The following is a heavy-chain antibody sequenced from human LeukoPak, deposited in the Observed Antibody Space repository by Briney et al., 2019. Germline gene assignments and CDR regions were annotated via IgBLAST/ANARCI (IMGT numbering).Heavy chain of an antibody. CDR2: IYTSGST. V-gene: IGHV4-4*07. CDR1: GGSISSYY. Sequence: SETLSLTCTVSGGSISSYYWSWIRQPAGKGLEWIGRIYTSGSTNYNPSLKSRVTMSVDTSKNQFSLKLSSVTAADTAVYYCARGGNYDILTGDAFDIWGQGTMVTVSS. D-gene: IGHD3-9*01. J-gene: IGHJ3*02. CDR3: ARGGNYDILTGDAFDI.